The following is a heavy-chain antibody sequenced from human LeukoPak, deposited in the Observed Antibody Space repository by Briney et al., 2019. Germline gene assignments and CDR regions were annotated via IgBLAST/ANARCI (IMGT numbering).Heavy chain of an antibody. CDR1: GYTFTSYG. D-gene: IGHD3-22*01. Sequence: ASVKVSCKASGYTFTSYGISWVRQAPGQGLEWMGWISAYNGNTNYAQKLQGRVTMTTDTSTSTAYMELRSLRSDDTAVYYCARDPSRDYDSNGYYYYYYYYMDVWGKGTTVTVSS. CDR3: ARDPSRDYDSNGYYYYYYYYMDV. CDR2: ISAYNGNT. J-gene: IGHJ6*03. V-gene: IGHV1-18*01.